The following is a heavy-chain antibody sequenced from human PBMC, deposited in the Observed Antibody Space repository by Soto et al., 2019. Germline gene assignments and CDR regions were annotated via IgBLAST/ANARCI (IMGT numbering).Heavy chain of an antibody. CDR2: IYYSGST. J-gene: IGHJ4*02. V-gene: IGHV4-39*01. Sequence: KTSETLSLTCTVSGGSISSSSYYRGWIRQPPGKGLEWIGSIYYSGSTYYNPSLKSRVTISVDTSKNQFSLKLSSVTAADTAVYYCARHMFRMATNPFDYWGQGTLVTVSS. D-gene: IGHD5-12*01. CDR3: ARHMFRMATNPFDY. CDR1: GGSISSSSYY.